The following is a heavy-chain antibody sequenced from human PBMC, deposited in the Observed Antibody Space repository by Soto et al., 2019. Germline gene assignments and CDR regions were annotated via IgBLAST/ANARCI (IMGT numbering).Heavy chain of an antibody. CDR1: GFTFSDYY. J-gene: IGHJ3*02. Sequence: WGSMRLSCAASGFTFSDYYMSWFRQAPGKGLEWVSYIGTSSSYTNYADSVKGRFTISRDNAKDSLYLQMNSLRAEDTAVYYCARDADILTGSPAFDIWGQGTMVTVS. D-gene: IGHD3-9*01. CDR3: ARDADILTGSPAFDI. V-gene: IGHV3-11*05. CDR2: IGTSSSYT.